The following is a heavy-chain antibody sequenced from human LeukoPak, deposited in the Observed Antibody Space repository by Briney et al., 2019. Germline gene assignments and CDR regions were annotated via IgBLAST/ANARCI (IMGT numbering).Heavy chain of an antibody. D-gene: IGHD1-26*01. CDR2: IFGGGST. J-gene: IGHJ4*02. CDR1: GVTVSGNY. Sequence: GGSLRLSCAASGVTVSGNYMSWLRQAPGKGLEWVSVIFGGGSTYYADSVKGRFTISRDNSKNTVYLQMTSLRPDDTAIYYCATELTAGATIGYWAPGTLVIVS. V-gene: IGHV3-66*02. CDR3: ATELTAGATIGY.